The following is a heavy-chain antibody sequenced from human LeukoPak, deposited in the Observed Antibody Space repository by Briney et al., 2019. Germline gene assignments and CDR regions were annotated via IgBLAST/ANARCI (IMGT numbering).Heavy chain of an antibody. V-gene: IGHV3-48*01. J-gene: IGHJ4*01. CDR2: ISGSSDTI. Sequence: GGSLRLSCAASGFTFKNYAMTWVRQAPGKGLEWVSYISGSSDTIYYAASVKGRFTISRDNAKNSLYLHMNSLRAEDTAMCYCARNTPTYSTPENWGHGTLVTVSS. D-gene: IGHD5-18*01. CDR1: GFTFKNYA. CDR3: ARNTPTYSTPEN.